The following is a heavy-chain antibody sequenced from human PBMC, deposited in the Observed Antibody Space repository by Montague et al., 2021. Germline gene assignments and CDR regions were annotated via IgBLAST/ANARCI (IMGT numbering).Heavy chain of an antibody. V-gene: IGHV3-21*01. D-gene: IGHD1-1*01. CDR2: IRGSSSDM. CDR1: GFTFSTFS. J-gene: IGHJ4*02. CDR3: ARLASDGTNY. Sequence: SLRLSWAASGFTFSTFSMDWVRQAPGKGLEWVSSIRGSSSDMFYADSVKGRFTISRDNAKKSLYLQMNSLRAEDTAIYYCARLASDGTNYWGQGTQVTVS.